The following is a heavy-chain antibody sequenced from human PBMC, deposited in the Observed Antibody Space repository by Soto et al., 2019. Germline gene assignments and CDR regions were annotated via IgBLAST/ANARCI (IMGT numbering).Heavy chain of an antibody. Sequence: ASVKVSCKASGGTFSSYAISWVRQAPGQGLEWMGGIIPIFGTANYAQKFQGRVTITADESTSTAYMELSSLRSEDTAVYYCARVHGVDTAMAYFDYWGQGTLVTVSS. D-gene: IGHD5-18*01. CDR3: ARVHGVDTAMAYFDY. V-gene: IGHV1-69*13. CDR2: IIPIFGTA. CDR1: GGTFSSYA. J-gene: IGHJ4*02.